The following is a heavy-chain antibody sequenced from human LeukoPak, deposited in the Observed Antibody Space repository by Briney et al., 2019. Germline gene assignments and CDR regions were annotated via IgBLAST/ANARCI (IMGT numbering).Heavy chain of an antibody. CDR2: FDPEDGET. CDR3: ATSVGGQLWFDY. V-gene: IGHV1-24*01. CDR1: GYTLTELS. Sequence: ASVKVSCKVSGYTLTELSMHWVRQAPGKGLEWMGGFDPEDGETIYAQKFQGRVTMTEDTSTDTAYMELSSLRSEDTAVYYCATSVGGQLWFDYWGQGTLVTVSS. D-gene: IGHD5-18*01. J-gene: IGHJ4*02.